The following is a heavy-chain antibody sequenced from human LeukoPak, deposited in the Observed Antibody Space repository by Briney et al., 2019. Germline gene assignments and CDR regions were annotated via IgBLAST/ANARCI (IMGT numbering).Heavy chain of an antibody. Sequence: ASVKVSCKASGYTFTSYAMNWVRQAPGQGLEWMGWINTNTGNPTYAQGFTGRFVLSLDTSVSTAYLQISSLKAEDTAVYYCARDAFYGDTYYFDYWGQGTLVTVSS. J-gene: IGHJ4*02. V-gene: IGHV7-4-1*02. CDR2: INTNTGNP. CDR1: GYTFTSYA. D-gene: IGHD4-17*01. CDR3: ARDAFYGDTYYFDY.